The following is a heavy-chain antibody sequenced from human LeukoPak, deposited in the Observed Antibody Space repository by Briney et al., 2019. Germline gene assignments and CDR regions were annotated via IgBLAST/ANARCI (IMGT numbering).Heavy chain of an antibody. CDR2: IYYIGST. V-gene: IGHV4-59*01. D-gene: IGHD2-2*01. Sequence: SETLSLTCTVSGGSNSIYYGSCIRQPPAKGLEGRGYIYYIGSTNYNPSLKSRVTISVDTSKNQFSLKLSSVTAADTAVYYCARGCSSTSCYAGGAFDIWGQGTMVTVSS. CDR1: GGSNSIYY. CDR3: ARGCSSTSCYAGGAFDI. J-gene: IGHJ3*02.